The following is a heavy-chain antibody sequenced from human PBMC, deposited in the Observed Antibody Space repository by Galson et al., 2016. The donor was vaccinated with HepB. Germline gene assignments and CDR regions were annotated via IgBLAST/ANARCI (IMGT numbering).Heavy chain of an antibody. CDR2: ISPTGGTT. CDR1: GYTLTSYY. D-gene: IGHD2-21*02. J-gene: IGHJ5*02. V-gene: IGHV1-46*01. Sequence: SCKASGYTLTSYYMHWVRRAPGQGLEWMGVISPTGGTTTYAQRFQGRITITRDRSTSTVYMEMSSLRSEDTALYYCARAPLWGLARFDLWGQGTLVTVST. CDR3: ARAPLWGLARFDL.